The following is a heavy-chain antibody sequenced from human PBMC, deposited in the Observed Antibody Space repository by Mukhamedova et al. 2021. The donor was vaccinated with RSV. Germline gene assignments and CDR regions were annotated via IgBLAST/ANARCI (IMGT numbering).Heavy chain of an antibody. CDR2: INPNSGGT. V-gene: IGHV1-2*02. J-gene: IGHJ6*03. CDR3: ARESESCSSTSCYTHYYYMDV. Sequence: GLEWMGWINPNSGGTNYAQKFQGRVTMTRDTSISTAYMELSKLRSDDTAVYYCARESESCSSTSCYTHYYYMDVWGKGTTVTVSS. D-gene: IGHD2-2*02.